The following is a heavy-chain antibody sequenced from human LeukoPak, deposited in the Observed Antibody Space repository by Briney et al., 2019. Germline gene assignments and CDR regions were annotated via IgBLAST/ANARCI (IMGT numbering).Heavy chain of an antibody. CDR2: ISYDGSNK. J-gene: IGHJ5*02. D-gene: IGHD6-13*01. Sequence: GGSLRLSCAASGFTFSSYAMHWVRQAPGKGLEWVAVISYDGSNKYYADSVKGRFTISRDNSKNTLYLQMNGLRAEDTAVYYCARDGPESSSWYPSNWFDPWGQGTLVTVSS. V-gene: IGHV3-30*04. CDR1: GFTFSSYA. CDR3: ARDGPESSSWYPSNWFDP.